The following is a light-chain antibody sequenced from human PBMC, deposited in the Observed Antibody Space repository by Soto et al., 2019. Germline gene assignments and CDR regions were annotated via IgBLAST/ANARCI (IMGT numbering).Light chain of an antibody. CDR3: QSYDSSLSGYV. CDR1: SSNIGAGYD. J-gene: IGLJ1*01. CDR2: GNS. Sequence: QLVLTQPPSVSGAPGQRVTISCTGSSSNIGAGYDVHWYQQLPGTAPKLLIYGNSNRPSGVPDRFSGYKSGTSASLAITGLQAEDEADYYCQSYDSSLSGYVFGTGTKLTVL. V-gene: IGLV1-40*01.